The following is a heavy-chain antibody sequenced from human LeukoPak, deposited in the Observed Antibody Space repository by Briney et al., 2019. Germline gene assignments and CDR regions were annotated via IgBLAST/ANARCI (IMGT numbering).Heavy chain of an antibody. CDR2: ISDSGGRT. V-gene: IGHV3-23*01. CDR1: GITLSNYG. CDR3: AKRGVVIRVILVGFHKEAYYFDS. Sequence: SGGSLRLSCAVSGITLSNYGMSWVRQAPGKGLEWVAGISDSGGRTTYADSVKGRFTMSRDNPKNTLYLQMNSLGAEDTAVYFCAKRGVVIRVILVGFHKEAYYFDSWGQGALVTVSS. J-gene: IGHJ4*02. D-gene: IGHD3-22*01.